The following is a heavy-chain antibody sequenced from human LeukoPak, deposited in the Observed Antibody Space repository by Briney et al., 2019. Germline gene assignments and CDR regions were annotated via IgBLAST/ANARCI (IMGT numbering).Heavy chain of an antibody. D-gene: IGHD3-22*01. V-gene: IGHV4-59*08. CDR1: GGSISSYY. J-gene: IGHJ4*02. Sequence: PSETLSLTCTVSGGSISSYYWSWVRQPPGKGLEWIGYIYYSRSTNYNPSLKSRVTISVDTSKNQFSLKLSSVTAADTAVYYCARQGYPYYYDSSGYFDYWGQGTLVTVSS. CDR3: ARQGYPYYYDSSGYFDY. CDR2: IYYSRST.